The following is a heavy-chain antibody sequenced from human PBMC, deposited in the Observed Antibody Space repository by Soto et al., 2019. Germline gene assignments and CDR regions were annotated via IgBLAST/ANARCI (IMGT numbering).Heavy chain of an antibody. CDR1: GFTLSSYS. D-gene: IGHD3-16*02. CDR3: ARFIGYSAARYYYYYYYMDV. V-gene: IGHV3-21*01. Sequence: EVQLVESGGGLVKPGGSLRLSCAASGFTLSSYSMNWVRQAPGRGLEWVSSISSSSSYIYYADSVKGRFTISRDNAKNSLYLQLNRLRAEDTAVYYCARFIGYSAARYYYYYYYMDVWGKGTTVTVSS. CDR2: ISSSSSYI. J-gene: IGHJ6*03.